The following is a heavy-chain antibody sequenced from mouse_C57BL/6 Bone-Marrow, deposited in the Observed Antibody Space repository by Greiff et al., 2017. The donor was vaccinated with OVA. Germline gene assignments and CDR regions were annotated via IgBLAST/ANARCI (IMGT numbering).Heavy chain of an antibody. J-gene: IGHJ2*01. CDR3: ARQDYYGSSRFDY. Sequence: EVNLVESGGDLVKPGGSLKLSCAASGFTFSSYGMSWVRQTPDKRLEWVATISSGGSYTYYPDSVKGRFTISRDNAKNTLYLQMSSLKSEDTAMYYCARQDYYGSSRFDYWGQGTTLTVSS. CDR1: GFTFSSYG. D-gene: IGHD1-1*01. CDR2: ISSGGSYT. V-gene: IGHV5-6*01.